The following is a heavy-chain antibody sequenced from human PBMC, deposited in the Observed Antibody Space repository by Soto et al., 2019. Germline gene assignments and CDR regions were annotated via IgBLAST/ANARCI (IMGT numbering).Heavy chain of an antibody. CDR3: ARVKVVTATDF. J-gene: IGHJ4*02. CDR2: IKQDGNEK. V-gene: IGHV3-7*01. Sequence: PGGSLRLSCTASGFTSGFTFSGYWMSWVRQAPTKGLEWVANIKQDGNEKYYVDSVKGRFTISRDNAKNSLYLQMHSLRDGDTAVYYCARVKVVTATDFWGQGT. CDR1: GFTFSGYW. D-gene: IGHD2-21*02.